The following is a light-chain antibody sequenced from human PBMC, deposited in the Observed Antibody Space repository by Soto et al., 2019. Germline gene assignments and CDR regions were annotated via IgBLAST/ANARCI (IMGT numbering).Light chain of an antibody. CDR2: DDD. V-gene: IGLV1-51*01. CDR3: GSWDSSLSAYG. J-gene: IGLJ1*01. Sequence: QSVLTQPPSVSAAPGQKVTISCSGSSSNIGGNSVSWYQQLPGTAPKLLIYDDDKRPSGIPDRFSGSKSGTSATLGITGFQTGDEADHYCGSWDSSLSAYGIASGSKV. CDR1: SSNIGGNS.